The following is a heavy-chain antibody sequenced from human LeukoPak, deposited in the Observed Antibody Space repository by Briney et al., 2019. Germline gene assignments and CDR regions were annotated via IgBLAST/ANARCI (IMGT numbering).Heavy chain of an antibody. J-gene: IGHJ4*02. Sequence: SETLSLTCSVSGGSISPYYWSWIRQPPGKGLEWIGYIYYSGTTNYNPSLQSRVTISVATSKNQFSLKLSSVTAADTALYYCARDRASAGGFDYWGQGTLVAVSS. CDR3: ARDRASAGGFDY. D-gene: IGHD2-15*01. V-gene: IGHV4-59*01. CDR1: GGSISPYY. CDR2: IYYSGTT.